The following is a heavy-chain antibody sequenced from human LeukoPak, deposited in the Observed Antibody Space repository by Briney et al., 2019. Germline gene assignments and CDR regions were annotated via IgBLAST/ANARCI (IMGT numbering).Heavy chain of an antibody. Sequence: SETLSLTCTGSGGSISGYYWIWMRQPPGKGLEWIGYIYYSGSTNYNPSLKSRVTISVDTSKNQFSLKLSSVTAADTAVYYCARYPNGGWYGFDYWGQGTLVTVSS. D-gene: IGHD6-19*01. J-gene: IGHJ4*02. CDR2: IYYSGST. V-gene: IGHV4-59*01. CDR3: ARYPNGGWYGFDY. CDR1: GGSISGYY.